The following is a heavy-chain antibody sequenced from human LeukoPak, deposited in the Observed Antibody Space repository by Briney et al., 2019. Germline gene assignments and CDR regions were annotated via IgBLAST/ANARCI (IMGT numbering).Heavy chain of an antibody. CDR1: GFTFSSYG. V-gene: IGHV3-33*01. Sequence: GGSLRLSCAASGFTFSSYGMHWVRQAPGKGLEWVAVIWYDGSNKYYADSVKGRFTISRDNAKNSLYLQMNSLRAEDTAVYYCARDCSGGSCYFFYWGQGTLVTVSS. CDR3: ARDCSGGSCYFFY. J-gene: IGHJ4*02. CDR2: IWYDGSNK. D-gene: IGHD2-15*01.